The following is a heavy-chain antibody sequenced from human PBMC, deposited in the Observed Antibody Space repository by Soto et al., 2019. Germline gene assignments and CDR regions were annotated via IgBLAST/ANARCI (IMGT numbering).Heavy chain of an antibody. J-gene: IGHJ4*02. CDR1: GYTFTSYG. V-gene: IGHV1-18*01. Sequence: GASVTVSCKASGYTFTSYGIIWVRQAPGQGLEWMGWISAYNGNTNYAQKLQGRVTMTTDTSTSTAYMELRSLRSDDTAVYYCARVGDMQYYDILTGYYNFDYWGQGTLVTVSS. CDR3: ARVGDMQYYDILTGYYNFDY. CDR2: ISAYNGNT. D-gene: IGHD3-9*01.